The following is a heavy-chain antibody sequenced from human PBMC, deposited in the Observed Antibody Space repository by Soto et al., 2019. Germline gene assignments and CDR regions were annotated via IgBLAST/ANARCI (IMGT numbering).Heavy chain of an antibody. CDR3: AREVGYYSATRRNLYFDY. CDR2: INHTGGS. Sequence: PSETLSLTCAVSGGSFSGYYWSWVRQTLGKGLEWIGDINHTGGSNYNPSLKSRVMISVDTAKTQFSLNVTSVTAADTAVYYCAREVGYYSATRRNLYFDYWGPGTLVTVSS. CDR1: GGSFSGYY. V-gene: IGHV4-34*01. J-gene: IGHJ4*02. D-gene: IGHD2-2*01.